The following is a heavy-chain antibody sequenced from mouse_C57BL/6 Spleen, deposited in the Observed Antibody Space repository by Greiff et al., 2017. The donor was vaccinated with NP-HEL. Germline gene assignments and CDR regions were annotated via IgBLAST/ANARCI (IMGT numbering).Heavy chain of an antibody. CDR1: GFTFTDYY. CDR2: IRNKANGYTT. CDR3: ARSKWTFDY. Sequence: EVQLVESGGGLVQPGGSLSLSCAASGFTFTDYYMSWVRQPPGKALEWLGFIRNKANGYTTEYSASVKGRFTISRDNSQSILYLQMNALRAEDSATYYCARSKWTFDYWGQGTTLTVSS. J-gene: IGHJ2*01. V-gene: IGHV7-3*01.